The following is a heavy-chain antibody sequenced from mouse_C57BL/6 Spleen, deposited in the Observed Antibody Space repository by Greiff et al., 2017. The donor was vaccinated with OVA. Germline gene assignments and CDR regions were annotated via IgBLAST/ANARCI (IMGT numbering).Heavy chain of an antibody. J-gene: IGHJ4*01. V-gene: IGHV1-82*01. D-gene: IGHD6-1*01. CDR1: GYAFSSSW. Sequence: LVESGPELVKPGASVKISCKASGYAFSSSWMNWVKQRPGKGLEWIGRIYPGDGDTNYNGKFKGKATLTADKSSSTAYMQLSSLTSEDSAVYFCARSLYQGAMDYWGQGTSVTVSS. CDR2: IYPGDGDT. CDR3: ARSLYQGAMDY.